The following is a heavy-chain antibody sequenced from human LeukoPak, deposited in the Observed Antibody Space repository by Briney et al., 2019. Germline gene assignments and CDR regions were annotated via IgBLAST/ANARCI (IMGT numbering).Heavy chain of an antibody. CDR2: IFYSGTT. CDR3: ARDRGNWNSYDY. Sequence: SETLSLTCTVSGGSISSYYWNWIRQPPGKGLEWIGNIFYSGTTDYNPSLKSRVTISVDTSKNQFSLKLNSMTAADTAVYYCARDRGNWNSYDYWGQGTLVTVSS. V-gene: IGHV4-59*12. J-gene: IGHJ4*02. CDR1: GGSISSYY. D-gene: IGHD1-1*01.